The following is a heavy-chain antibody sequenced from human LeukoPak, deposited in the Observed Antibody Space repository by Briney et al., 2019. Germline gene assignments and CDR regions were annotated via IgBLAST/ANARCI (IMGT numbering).Heavy chain of an antibody. CDR3: ARVTTIFGVPPYNYYYMDV. Sequence: SETLSLTCTVSGGSISSYYWSWIRQPAGKGLEWIGRSYTSGSTNYNPSLKSRVTMSVDTSKNQFSLKLSSVTAADTAVYYCARVTTIFGVPPYNYYYMDVWGKGTTVTVSS. J-gene: IGHJ6*03. CDR2: SYTSGST. V-gene: IGHV4-4*07. D-gene: IGHD3-3*01. CDR1: GGSISSYY.